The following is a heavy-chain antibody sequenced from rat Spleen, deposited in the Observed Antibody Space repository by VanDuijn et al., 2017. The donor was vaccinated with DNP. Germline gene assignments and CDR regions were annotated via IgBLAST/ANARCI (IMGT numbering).Heavy chain of an antibody. Sequence: EVQLVESGGGLVQPGRSLKLSCAASGFTFSDYYMAWVRQAPTKGLELVAYISYAGGSTYHGDSVKGRFTISRDNAKNTLYLQLNSLQTEDTATYYCARDPGTTAFDYWGQGVMVTVSS. V-gene: IGHV5-20*01. J-gene: IGHJ2*01. D-gene: IGHD1-11*01. CDR2: ISYAGGST. CDR1: GFTFSDYY. CDR3: ARDPGTTAFDY.